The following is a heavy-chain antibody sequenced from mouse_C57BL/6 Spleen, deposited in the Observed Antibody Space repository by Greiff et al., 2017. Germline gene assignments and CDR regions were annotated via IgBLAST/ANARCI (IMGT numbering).Heavy chain of an antibody. CDR2: IYPRSGNT. Sequence: QVQLQQSGAELARPGASVKLSCKASGYTFTSYGISWVKQRTGQGLEWIGEIYPRSGNTYYNEKFKGKATLTADKSSSTAYMELRSLTSEDSAVYFCARIKDSPNWYFDVWGTGTTVTISS. CDR1: GYTFTSYG. J-gene: IGHJ1*03. D-gene: IGHD1-3*01. CDR3: ARIKDSPNWYFDV. V-gene: IGHV1-81*01.